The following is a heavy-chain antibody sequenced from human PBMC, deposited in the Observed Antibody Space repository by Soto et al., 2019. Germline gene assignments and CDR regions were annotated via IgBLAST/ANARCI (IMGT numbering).Heavy chain of an antibody. J-gene: IGHJ6*02. V-gene: IGHV3-66*01. Sequence: GGSLRLSCAASGFTVSSNYMSWVRQAPGKGLEWVSAIYSGGSTYYADSVKGRFTISRDDSKNTLFLQMNSLRVEDTAMYYCVRENYYYGMDVWGQGTVVTVSS. CDR2: IYSGGST. CDR1: GFTVSSNY. CDR3: VRENYYYGMDV.